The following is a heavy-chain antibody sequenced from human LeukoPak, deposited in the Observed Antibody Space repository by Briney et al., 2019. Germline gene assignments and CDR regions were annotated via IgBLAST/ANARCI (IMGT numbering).Heavy chain of an antibody. D-gene: IGHD4-17*01. CDR3: ARDDDYGAPFDY. CDR1: GFIFSSYG. Sequence: GRSLRLSCAASGFIFSSYGMHWVRQAPGKGLEWVAVIWYDGSNKYYADSVKGRFTISRDNSKNTLYLQMNSLRAEDTAVYYCARDDDYGAPFDYWGQGTLVTVSS. J-gene: IGHJ4*02. CDR2: IWYDGSNK. V-gene: IGHV3-33*01.